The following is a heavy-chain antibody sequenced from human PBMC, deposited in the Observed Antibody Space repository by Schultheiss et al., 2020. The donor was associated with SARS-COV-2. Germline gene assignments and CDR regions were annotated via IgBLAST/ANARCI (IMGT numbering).Heavy chain of an antibody. CDR1: GFTFSGYE. CDR2: INHSGST. CDR3: ARGTTTPYYYYYMDV. D-gene: IGHD4-11*01. Sequence: ESLKISCAASGFTFSGYEMNWVRQAPGKGLEWIGDINHSGSTNYNPSLKSRVTISVDTSKNQFSLKLSSVTAADTAVYYCARGTTTPYYYYYMDVWGKGTTVTVSS. V-gene: IGHV4-34*01. J-gene: IGHJ6*03.